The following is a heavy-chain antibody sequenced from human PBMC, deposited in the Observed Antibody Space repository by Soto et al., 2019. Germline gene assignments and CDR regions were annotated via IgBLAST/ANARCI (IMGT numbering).Heavy chain of an antibody. V-gene: IGHV3-30*18. D-gene: IGHD5-12*01. Sequence: PGGSLRLSCAASGFTFSSYGMHWVRQAPSKGLEWVAAISYDGSNKYYADSVKGRFTISRDNSKNTLYLQMNSLRAEDTAVYYCAKGQNGYNGLPGYWGQGTLVTVSS. CDR1: GFTFSSYG. J-gene: IGHJ4*02. CDR3: AKGQNGYNGLPGY. CDR2: ISYDGSNK.